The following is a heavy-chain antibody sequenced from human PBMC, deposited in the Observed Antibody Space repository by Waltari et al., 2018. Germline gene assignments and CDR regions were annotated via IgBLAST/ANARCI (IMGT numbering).Heavy chain of an antibody. CDR3: ARDEKTAMVTRGGDY. CDR2: INPNSGGT. CDR1: GYTFTGYY. D-gene: IGHD5-18*01. V-gene: IGHV1-2*02. Sequence: QVQLVQSGAEVKKPGASVKVSCKASGYTFTGYYMHWVRQAPGQGLEWMGWINPNSGGTNYAQKLQGRVTMTRDTSISTAYMELSRLRSDDTAVYYCARDEKTAMVTRGGDYWGQGTLVTVSS. J-gene: IGHJ4*02.